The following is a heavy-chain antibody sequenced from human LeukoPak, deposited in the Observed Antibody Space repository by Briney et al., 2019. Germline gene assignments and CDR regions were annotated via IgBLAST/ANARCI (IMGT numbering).Heavy chain of an antibody. V-gene: IGHV3-23*01. CDR2: IRGIGET. Sequence: PGGSLRLSFPASGLRFSSFAMSWVRQGPGRGREWVSSIRGIGETFYADSVKGRFTLSSDSSRNTVYFQLNNLRVEDTAIYYCAKASWVSSTDAVRWGQGTLVTVSS. CDR3: AKASWVSSTDAVR. D-gene: IGHD3-16*01. J-gene: IGHJ4*02. CDR1: GLRFSSFA.